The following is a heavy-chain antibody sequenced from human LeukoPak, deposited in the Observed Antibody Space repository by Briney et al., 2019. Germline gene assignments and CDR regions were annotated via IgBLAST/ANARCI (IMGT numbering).Heavy chain of an antibody. CDR1: GGSFSSSSYY. Sequence: SETLSLTCAVYGGSFSSSSYYWGWIRQPPGKGLEWIGSIYYSGSTYYNPSLKSRVTISVDTSKNQFSLKLSSVTAADTAVYYCAREANWFDPWGQGTLVTVSS. CDR2: IYYSGST. CDR3: AREANWFDP. J-gene: IGHJ5*02. V-gene: IGHV4-39*07.